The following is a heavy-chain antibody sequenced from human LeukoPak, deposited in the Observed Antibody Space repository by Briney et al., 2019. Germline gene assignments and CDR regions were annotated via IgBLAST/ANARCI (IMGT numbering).Heavy chain of an antibody. Sequence: PGGSLRLSCAASGFIVRNYYLSWVRQAPGKGLEWVSVIYSGGSTYYADSVEGRFTISRDNSKNTVSLQMNSLRAEDTAVYYCAKDQVWTTVTYFDYWGQGTLVTVSS. CDR1: GFIVRNYY. D-gene: IGHD4-17*01. V-gene: IGHV3-53*05. J-gene: IGHJ4*02. CDR2: IYSGGST. CDR3: AKDQVWTTVTYFDY.